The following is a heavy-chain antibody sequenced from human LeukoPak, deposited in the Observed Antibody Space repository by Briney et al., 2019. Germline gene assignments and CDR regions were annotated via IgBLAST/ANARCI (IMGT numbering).Heavy chain of an antibody. CDR1: GGSISSYY. V-gene: IGHV4-59*04. D-gene: IGHD6-13*01. CDR2: IYYSGST. Sequence: SETLSLTCTVSGGSISSYYWSWIRQPPGKGLEWIGYIYYSGSTYYNPSLKSRVTISVDTSKNQFSLKLSSVTAADTAVYYCARGPRAAADDYWGQGTLVTVS. CDR3: ARGPRAAADDY. J-gene: IGHJ4*02.